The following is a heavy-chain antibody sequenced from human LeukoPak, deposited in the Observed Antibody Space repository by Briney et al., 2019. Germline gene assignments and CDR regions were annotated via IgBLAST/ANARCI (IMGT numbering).Heavy chain of an antibody. CDR1: GFTFSSYE. CDR3: ARVYRSSSGPTLDY. J-gene: IGHJ4*02. D-gene: IGHD6-6*01. Sequence: GGSLRLFCAASGFTFSSYEMNWVRQAPGKGLEWVSYISSSGSTIYYADSVKGRFTISRDNAKNSLYLQMNSLRAEDTAVYYCARVYRSSSGPTLDYWGQGTLVTVSS. CDR2: ISSSGSTI. V-gene: IGHV3-48*03.